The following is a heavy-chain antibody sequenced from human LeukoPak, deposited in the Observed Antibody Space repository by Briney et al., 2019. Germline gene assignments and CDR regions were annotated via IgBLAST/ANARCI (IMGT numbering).Heavy chain of an antibody. J-gene: IGHJ4*02. Sequence: TGGSLRLSCAASGFTFSNAWMSWVRQAPGKGLEWVGRIKSKTGGGTTDYAAPVKGRFTISRDDSKNMQYLQMNSLKAENTAVYYCTTGYDAGNDYCGQGTRVTVSS. CDR2: IKSKTGGGTT. V-gene: IGHV3-15*01. D-gene: IGHD3-10*01. CDR3: TTGYDAGNDY. CDR1: GFTFSNAW.